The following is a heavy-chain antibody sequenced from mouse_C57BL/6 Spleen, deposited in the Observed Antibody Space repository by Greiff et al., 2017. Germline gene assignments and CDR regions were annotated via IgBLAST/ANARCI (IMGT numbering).Heavy chain of an antibody. CDR3: AREGYDCDWY. J-gene: IGHJ2*01. Sequence: VQLQQSGAELARPGASVKMSCKASGYTFTSYTMHWVKQRPGQGLEWIGYINPSSGYTKYKQKFKDKATLTADKSSSTAYMQLSSLTSEDSAVYYCAREGYDCDWYWGQGTTLTVSS. V-gene: IGHV1-4*01. D-gene: IGHD2-4*01. CDR2: INPSSGYT. CDR1: GYTFTSYT.